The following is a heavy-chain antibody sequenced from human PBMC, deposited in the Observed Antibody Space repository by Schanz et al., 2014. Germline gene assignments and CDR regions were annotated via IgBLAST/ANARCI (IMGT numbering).Heavy chain of an antibody. CDR3: ARDERDLPRSLFVF. CDR2: INNTGST. V-gene: IGHV4-4*02. Sequence: QVQLQESGPGLVKPSGTLSLTCAASGGFISSINWWSWVRQSPGTGLEWIGEINNTGSTNYNPSLKSRVTISLDKSKSHFSLTLNAVAAADTAVYYCARDERDLPRSLFVFWGQGTLVTVSS. J-gene: IGHJ4*02. CDR1: GGFISSINW. D-gene: IGHD2-2*01.